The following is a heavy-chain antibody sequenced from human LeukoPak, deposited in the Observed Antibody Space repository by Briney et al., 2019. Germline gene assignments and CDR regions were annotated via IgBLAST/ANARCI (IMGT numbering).Heavy chain of an antibody. Sequence: ASVKVSCKASGYTFTSYGISWVRQAPGQGLEWMGWISAYNGNTNYAQKLQGRVTMTTDTSTSTAYMELRSLRSDDTAVYYCARARGIAVAGTRDAFDIWGQGTMVTVSS. J-gene: IGHJ3*02. CDR2: ISAYNGNT. CDR3: ARARGIAVAGTRDAFDI. CDR1: GYTFTSYG. V-gene: IGHV1-18*01. D-gene: IGHD6-19*01.